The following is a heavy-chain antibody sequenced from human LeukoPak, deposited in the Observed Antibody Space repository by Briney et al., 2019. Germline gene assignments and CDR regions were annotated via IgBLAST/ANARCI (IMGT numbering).Heavy chain of an antibody. CDR2: IWYDGSNK. J-gene: IGHJ4*02. V-gene: IGHV3-33*01. CDR3: ARDPQQVYDSSGYLDY. CDR1: GFTFSSYG. D-gene: IGHD3-22*01. Sequence: GGSLRLSCAASGFTFSSYGMHWVRQAPGKGLEWVAVIWYDGSNKYYADSVKGRFTISRDNSKNTLYLQMNSLRAEDTAVYYCARDPQQVYDSSGYLDYWSQGTLVTVSS.